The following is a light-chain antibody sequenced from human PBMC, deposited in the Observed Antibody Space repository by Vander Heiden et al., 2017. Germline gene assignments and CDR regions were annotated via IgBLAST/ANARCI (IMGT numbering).Light chain of an antibody. CDR2: YKSDSDK. J-gene: IGLJ2*01. CDR1: SGINVGTYR. V-gene: IGLV5-45*03. Sequence: QAVLTQQSSLSASPGASASLTCTLRSGINVGTYRIYWYQQKPGSPPQYLLRYKSDSDKHQGSGVPSRFSGSKDASANAGILLISGLQSEDEADYYCMIWHSRAVVFGGGTKLTVL. CDR3: MIWHSRAVV.